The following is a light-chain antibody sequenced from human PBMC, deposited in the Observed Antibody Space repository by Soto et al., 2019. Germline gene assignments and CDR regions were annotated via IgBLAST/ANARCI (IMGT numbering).Light chain of an antibody. V-gene: IGLV4-69*01. CDR1: SGHISYA. CDR2: LNNDGSH. CDR3: QTWGTGFQF. Sequence: QSVLTQSPSASASLGASVKLTCTLSSGHISYAIAWHQKQPGKGPRYLMDLNNDGSHTTGDGIPDRFSGSSSGADRYLIISSLQSEDEADYYCQTWGTGFQFFGGGTKLTVL. J-gene: IGLJ2*01.